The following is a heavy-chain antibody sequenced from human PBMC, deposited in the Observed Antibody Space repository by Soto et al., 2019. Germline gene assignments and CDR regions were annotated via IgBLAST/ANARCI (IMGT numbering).Heavy chain of an antibody. CDR1: GFTFSNAW. D-gene: IGHD3-10*01. J-gene: IGHJ4*02. V-gene: IGHV3-15*07. CDR3: VREMSGAFDY. Sequence: GGSLRLSCAASGFTFSNAWMNWVRQAPGKGLEWVGLIKSKTDGGTIDYAAPVKGRFTILRDDLRNTVYLQMNSLKAEDTALYYCVREMSGAFDYWGQGTPVTVSS. CDR2: IKSKTDGGTI.